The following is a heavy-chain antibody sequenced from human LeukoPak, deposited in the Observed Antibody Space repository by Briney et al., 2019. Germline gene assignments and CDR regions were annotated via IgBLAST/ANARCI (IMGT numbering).Heavy chain of an antibody. J-gene: IGHJ4*02. D-gene: IGHD3-16*02. CDR1: GFTFSGYA. CDR2: ISGSGGST. V-gene: IGHV3-23*01. CDR3: AKARLQLSLPGYCSDY. Sequence: GGSLRLSCAASGFTFSGYAMSWVRQAPGKGLEWVSAISGSGGSTYYADSVKGRFTISRDNSKNTLYLQMNSLRAEDTAVCYCAKARLQLSLPGYCSDYLGLGTLV.